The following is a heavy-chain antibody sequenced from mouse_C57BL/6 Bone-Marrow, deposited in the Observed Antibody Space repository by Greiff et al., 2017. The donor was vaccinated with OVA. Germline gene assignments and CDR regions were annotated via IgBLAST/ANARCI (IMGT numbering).Heavy chain of an antibody. D-gene: IGHD2-4*01. CDR2: IWSGGST. Sequence: VQLQQSGPGLVQPSQSLSITCTVSGFSFTSYGVHWVRQSPGKGLEWLGVIWSGGSTDYNAAFISSLSISKDNSKSHVVFKMNSLQADDTTIYYCAIYDYERAYAMDYWGQGTSVTVSS. V-gene: IGHV2-2*01. CDR3: AIYDYERAYAMDY. CDR1: GFSFTSYG. J-gene: IGHJ4*01.